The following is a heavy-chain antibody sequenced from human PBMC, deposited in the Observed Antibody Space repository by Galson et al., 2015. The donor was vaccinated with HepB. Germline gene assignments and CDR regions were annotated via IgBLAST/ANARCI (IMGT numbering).Heavy chain of an antibody. CDR1: GYTFTDYY. D-gene: IGHD3-16*01. V-gene: IGHV1-69-2*01. Sequence: VKVSCKVSGYTFTDYYMHWVQQAPGKGLEWMGVVDPTDGERVYAQKLQARVTITADTSRETVHIELSSLTFEDTAVYYCAIVSPRGEAHLIRRGMDVWGQGTTVTVSS. CDR3: AIVSPRGEAHLIRRGMDV. CDR2: VDPTDGER. J-gene: IGHJ6*02.